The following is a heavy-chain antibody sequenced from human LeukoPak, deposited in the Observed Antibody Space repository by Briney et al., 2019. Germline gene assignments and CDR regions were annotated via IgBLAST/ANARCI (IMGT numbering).Heavy chain of an antibody. J-gene: IGHJ6*02. CDR3: ARDRGLNRYSSSWYTSPPHRSYYYYGMDV. CDR2: INPNSGGT. D-gene: IGHD6-13*01. V-gene: IGHV1-2*04. CDR1: GYTFTGYY. Sequence: ASGKVSCKASGYTFTGYYMHWVRQAPGQGLEWMGWINPNSGGTNYAQKFQGWVTMTRDTSISTAYMELSRLRSDDTAVYYCARDRGLNRYSSSWYTSPPHRSYYYYGMDVWGQGTTVTVSS.